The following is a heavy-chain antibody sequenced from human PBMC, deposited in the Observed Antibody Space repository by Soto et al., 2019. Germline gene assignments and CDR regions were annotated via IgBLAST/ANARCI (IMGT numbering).Heavy chain of an antibody. CDR1: GGTFSSYA. V-gene: IGHV1-69*13. CDR3: ASGYRDSSGYYFGY. Sequence: VKVSCKASGGTFSSYAISWVRQAPGQGLEWMGGIIPIFGTANYAQKFQGRVTITADKSTSTAYMELSSLRSEDTAVYYCASGYRDSSGYYFGYWGQGTLVTVSS. CDR2: IIPIFGTA. J-gene: IGHJ4*02. D-gene: IGHD3-22*01.